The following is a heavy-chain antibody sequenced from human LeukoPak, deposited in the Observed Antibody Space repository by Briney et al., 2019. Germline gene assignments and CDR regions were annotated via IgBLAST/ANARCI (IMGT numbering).Heavy chain of an antibody. CDR3: ARDTEGGYYYYGMDV. Sequence: ASVKVSCKASGYTFTSYYMHWVRQAPGQGLEWMGGIIPIFGTANYAQKFQGRVTITADESTSTAYMELSSLRSEDTAVYYCARDTEGGYYYYGMDVWGQGTTVTVSS. CDR2: IIPIFGTA. CDR1: GYTFTSYY. V-gene: IGHV1-69*13. D-gene: IGHD3-16*01. J-gene: IGHJ6*02.